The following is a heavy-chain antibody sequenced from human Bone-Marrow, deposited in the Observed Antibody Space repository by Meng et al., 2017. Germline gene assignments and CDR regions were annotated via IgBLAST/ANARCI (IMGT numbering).Heavy chain of an antibody. D-gene: IGHD6-19*01. Sequence: SVKVSCQASGGTFSSYAISWVRQAPGQGLEWMGGIIPIFGTANYAQKFQGRVTITADESTSTAYMELSSLRSEDTAVYYCARGTKVEVAGSNWYFDLWGRGTLVTVSS. CDR1: GGTFSSYA. CDR3: ARGTKVEVAGSNWYFDL. V-gene: IGHV1-69*13. J-gene: IGHJ2*01. CDR2: IIPIFGTA.